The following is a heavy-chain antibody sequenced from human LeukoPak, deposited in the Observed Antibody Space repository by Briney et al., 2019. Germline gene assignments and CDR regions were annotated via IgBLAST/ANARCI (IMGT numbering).Heavy chain of an antibody. J-gene: IGHJ4*02. D-gene: IGHD2-2*01. V-gene: IGHV4-59*01. CDR3: ARGLSSTRRESDY. Sequence: PSETLSLTCSVSGDSLSNFYWSWIRQPPGKGLEWIGYIDYSGSTSYNPSLKSRVTISIDTSKNQFSLRLSSVAAADTAVYFRARGLSSTRRESDYWGQGTLVTVSS. CDR1: GDSLSNFY. CDR2: IDYSGST.